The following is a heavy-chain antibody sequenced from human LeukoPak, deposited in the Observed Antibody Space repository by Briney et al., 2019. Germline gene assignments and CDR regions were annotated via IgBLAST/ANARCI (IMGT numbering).Heavy chain of an antibody. J-gene: IGHJ4*02. V-gene: IGHV3-30*02. CDR1: GFTFSSYG. CDR2: IRYDGSNK. D-gene: IGHD6-19*01. CDR3: AKEVRGWYNYSDY. Sequence: GGSLRLSCAASGFTFSSYGMHWVRQAPGKGLEWVAFIRYDGSNKYYADSVKGRFTISRDNSKNTLYLQMNSLRAEDTAVYYCAKEVRGWYNYSDYWGQGTLVTVSS.